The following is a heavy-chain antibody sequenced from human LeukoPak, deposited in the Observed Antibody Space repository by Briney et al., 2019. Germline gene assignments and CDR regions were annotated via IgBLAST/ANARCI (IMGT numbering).Heavy chain of an antibody. J-gene: IGHJ5*02. V-gene: IGHV4-34*01. D-gene: IGHD3-16*02. CDR2: LNHSGST. Sequence: PSETLSLTCAVYGGSFSGYYWSWIRQPPGKGLEWIGELNHSGSTNYNPSLKSRVTISVDTSKTQFSLKLSSVTAADTAVYYCARSSYRAQGGVDPWGQGTLVTVSS. CDR3: ARSSYRAQGGVDP. CDR1: GGSFSGYY.